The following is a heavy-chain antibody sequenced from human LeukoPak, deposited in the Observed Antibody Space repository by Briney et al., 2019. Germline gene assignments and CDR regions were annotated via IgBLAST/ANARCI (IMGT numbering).Heavy chain of an antibody. CDR3: ARQSSSSSSFDP. D-gene: IGHD3-10*01. Sequence: PSETLSLTCTVSGGSISSSSYYWGWIRQPPGKGLEWIGSIYYSGSTYYNPSLKSRVTISVDTSKNQFSLKLSSVTAADTAVYYCARQSSSSSSFDPWGQGALVTVSS. CDR1: GGSISSSSYY. J-gene: IGHJ5*02. V-gene: IGHV4-39*01. CDR2: IYYSGST.